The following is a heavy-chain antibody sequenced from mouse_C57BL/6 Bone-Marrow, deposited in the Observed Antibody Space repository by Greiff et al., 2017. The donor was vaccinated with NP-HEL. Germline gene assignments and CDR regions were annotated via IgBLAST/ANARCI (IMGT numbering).Heavy chain of an antibody. J-gene: IGHJ2*01. CDR2: IYPSDSET. V-gene: IGHV1-61*01. Sequence: VQLQQSGAELVRPGSSVKLSCKASGYTFTSYWMDWVKQRPGQGLEWIGNIYPSDSETHYNQKFKDKATLTVDKSSSTANMQLSSLTSEDSAVYYCASLGALRRDYWGQGTTLTVSS. CDR3: ASLGALRRDY. D-gene: IGHD1-1*01. CDR1: GYTFTSYW.